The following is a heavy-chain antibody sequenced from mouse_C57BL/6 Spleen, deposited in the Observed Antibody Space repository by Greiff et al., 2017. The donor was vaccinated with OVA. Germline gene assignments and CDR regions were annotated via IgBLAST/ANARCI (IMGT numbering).Heavy chain of an antibody. CDR2: INPRTGGT. V-gene: IGHV1-42*01. CDR1: GYSFTGYY. Sequence: VQLQQSGPELVKPGASVKISCKASGYSFTGYYMNWVKQSPEKSLEWIGEINPRTGGTTYNQKFKAKATLTVDKSSSTAYMQLKSLTSEDSAVYDCARANHWYCDDWGKGTTLTVSS. CDR3: ARANHWYCDD. J-gene: IGHJ1*03.